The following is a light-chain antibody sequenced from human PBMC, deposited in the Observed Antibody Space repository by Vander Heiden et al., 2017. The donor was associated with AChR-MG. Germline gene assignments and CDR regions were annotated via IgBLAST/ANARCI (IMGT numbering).Light chain of an antibody. CDR1: SRDIGSYKY. CDR3: GSYGSPRI. J-gene: IGLJ2*01. V-gene: IGLV2-14*03. CDR2: DVS. Sequence: HSALTQPASVSWSPGQSITISCTGTSRDIGSYKYVSWYQQHPGKAPKLIIYDVSNRPSGISNRFSGSKSGNTASLTISGLQADDEADYYCGSYGSPRIFGGGTKLTVL.